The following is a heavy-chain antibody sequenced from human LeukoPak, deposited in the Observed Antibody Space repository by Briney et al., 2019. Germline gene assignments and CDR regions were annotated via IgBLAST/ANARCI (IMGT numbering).Heavy chain of an antibody. Sequence: GGSLRLSCAASGSTFSSYWMHWVRQAPGKGLVWVSHTNSDGSTTTYTDSVKGRFTISRDNSYSTLYLQMNSLRAEDTAVYYCVQGWHYLSQWGQGTLVTVSS. CDR1: GSTFSSYW. CDR2: TNSDGSTT. J-gene: IGHJ4*02. CDR3: VQGWHYLSQ. V-gene: IGHV3-74*01. D-gene: IGHD2/OR15-2a*01.